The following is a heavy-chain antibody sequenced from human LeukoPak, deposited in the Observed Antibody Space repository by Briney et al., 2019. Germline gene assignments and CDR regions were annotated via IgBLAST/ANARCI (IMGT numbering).Heavy chain of an antibody. D-gene: IGHD4-17*01. Sequence: GASVKVSCKVSGYTLTELSMHWVRQAPGQGLEWMGWINPNSGGTNYAQKFQGRVTMTRDTSISTAYMELSRLRSDDTAVYYCARGGVTTVTTSLLALGYWGQGTLVTVSS. V-gene: IGHV1-2*02. CDR3: ARGGVTTVTTSLLALGY. CDR1: GYTLTELS. J-gene: IGHJ4*02. CDR2: INPNSGGT.